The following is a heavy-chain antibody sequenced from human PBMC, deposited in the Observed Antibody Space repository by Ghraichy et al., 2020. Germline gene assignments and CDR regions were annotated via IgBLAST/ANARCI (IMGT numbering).Heavy chain of an antibody. CDR1: GASVSSNSAA. J-gene: IGHJ4*02. Sequence: SQTLSLTCAISGASVSSNSAAWNWIRPSPSRGLEWLGRTYYRSTWYTDYAPSVRSRVTINSDTSKNQFSLQLSSVTPEDTAVYYCARGPAAIDYWGQGTLVTVSS. CDR3: ARGPAAIDY. CDR2: TYYRSTWYT. D-gene: IGHD2-2*01. V-gene: IGHV6-1*01.